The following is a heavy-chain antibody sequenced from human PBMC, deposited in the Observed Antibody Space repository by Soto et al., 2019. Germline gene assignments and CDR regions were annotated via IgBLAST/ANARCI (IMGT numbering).Heavy chain of an antibody. D-gene: IGHD6-13*01. J-gene: IGHJ6*03. CDR2: ISWNSGSI. CDR1: GFTFDDYA. CDR3: AKDIQQLAPYYYYMDV. V-gene: IGHV3-9*01. Sequence: SVRLSCAASGFTFDDYAMQWVRQAPGKGLEWVSGISWNSGSIGYADSVKGRFTISRDNAKNSLYLQMNSLRAEDTALYYCAKDIQQLAPYYYYMDVWGKGTTVTVSS.